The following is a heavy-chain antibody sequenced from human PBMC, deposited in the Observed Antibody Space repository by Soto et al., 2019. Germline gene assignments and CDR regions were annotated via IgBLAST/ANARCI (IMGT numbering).Heavy chain of an antibody. CDR1: GGSFSGYY. J-gene: IGHJ4*02. Sequence: SETLSLTCAVYGGSFSGYYWSWIRQPPGKGLEWIGEINHSGSTNYNPSLKSRVTISVDTSKNQFSLKLSSVTAADTAVYYCARKTSIAAAGGVSYYFDYWGQGTMVTVSS. D-gene: IGHD6-13*01. CDR3: ARKTSIAAAGGVSYYFDY. V-gene: IGHV4-34*01. CDR2: INHSGST.